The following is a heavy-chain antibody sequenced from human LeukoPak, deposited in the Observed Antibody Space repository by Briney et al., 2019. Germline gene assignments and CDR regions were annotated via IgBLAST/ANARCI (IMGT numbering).Heavy chain of an antibody. Sequence: GASVKVSCQASGYTFTNYYMHWLRQAPGQGLAWMGIINPSGGTTSYAEKFQGRLTMTRDISTRIVYMELSSLRSEDTAVYYCARGGGTYPTDYWGQGTLVTVSS. CDR3: ARGGGTYPTDY. D-gene: IGHD1-26*01. J-gene: IGHJ4*02. CDR1: GYTFTNYY. CDR2: INPSGGTT. V-gene: IGHV1-46*01.